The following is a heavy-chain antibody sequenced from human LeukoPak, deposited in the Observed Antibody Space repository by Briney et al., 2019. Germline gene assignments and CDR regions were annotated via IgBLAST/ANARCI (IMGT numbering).Heavy chain of an antibody. D-gene: IGHD6-13*01. J-gene: IGHJ4*02. CDR1: GFTFSSYA. V-gene: IGHV3-30*04. Sequence: GRSLRLSCAASGFTFSSYAMHWVRQAPGKGLEWVAVISYDGSNKYYADSVKGRFTISRDNSKNTLYLQMNSLRAEDTAVYYCARAPAAGSYWGQGTLVTVSS. CDR3: ARAPAAGSY. CDR2: ISYDGSNK.